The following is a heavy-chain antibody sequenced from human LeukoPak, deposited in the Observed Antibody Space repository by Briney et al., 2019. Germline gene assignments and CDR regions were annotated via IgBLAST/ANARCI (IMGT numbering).Heavy chain of an antibody. D-gene: IGHD2-8*02. CDR2: ISWNRGGI. CDR3: EHDAPALEVS. CDR1: GFRFEDYA. J-gene: IGHJ5*01. Sequence: GMSLRLSCVASGFRFEDYAFHWVRQAPGKGLEWVSGISWNRGGIGYADSVKGRSTISRDNAKKSLYLQMKYLRTEDTALYYCEHDAPALEVSWAHEPLVTVSS. V-gene: IGHV3-9*01.